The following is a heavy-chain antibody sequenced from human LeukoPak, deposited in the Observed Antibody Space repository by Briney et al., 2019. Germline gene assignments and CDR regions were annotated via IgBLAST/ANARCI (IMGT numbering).Heavy chain of an antibody. CDR2: IRYDGSSK. D-gene: IGHD2-8*02. CDR3: ARGSVWSQNGEDYFDY. J-gene: IGHJ4*02. Sequence: PGGSLRLSCAASGFSFRNYGMHWVRQAPGKGLEWVAFIRYDGSSKYYADSVKGRFTISRDNSKNTLYLQMNSLRAEDTAVYYCARGSVWSQNGEDYFDYWGQGTLVTVSS. CDR1: GFSFRNYG. V-gene: IGHV3-30*02.